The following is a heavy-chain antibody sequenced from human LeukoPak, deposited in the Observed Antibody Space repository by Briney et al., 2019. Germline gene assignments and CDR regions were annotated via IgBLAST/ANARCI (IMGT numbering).Heavy chain of an antibody. CDR2: IKQDGSEK. D-gene: IGHD5-12*01. J-gene: IGHJ4*02. CDR3: ARAPPSSGYDFFDY. CDR1: GFTFSSYW. Sequence: GGSLRLSCAASGFTFSSYWMSWVRQAPGKGLEWVANIKQDGSEKYYVDSVKGRFTISRDNAKNSLYLQMNSLRAEDTAVYYCARAPPSSGYDFFDYWGQGTLVTVSS. V-gene: IGHV3-7*01.